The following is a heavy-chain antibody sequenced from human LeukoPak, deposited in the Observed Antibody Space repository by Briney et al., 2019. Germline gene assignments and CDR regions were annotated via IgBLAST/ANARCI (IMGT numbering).Heavy chain of an antibody. J-gene: IGHJ4*02. D-gene: IGHD3-22*01. Sequence: GGSLRLSCAASGFTFSSYGMHWVRQAPGKGLEWWAVIAYDVGKKYYADSVKGRFTISRDNSKNTLYLQMNSLRAEDTAVYYCAKDDYYDTSGYRDWGQGTLVTVSS. V-gene: IGHV3-30*18. CDR1: GFTFSSYG. CDR2: IAYDVGKK. CDR3: AKDDYYDTSGYRD.